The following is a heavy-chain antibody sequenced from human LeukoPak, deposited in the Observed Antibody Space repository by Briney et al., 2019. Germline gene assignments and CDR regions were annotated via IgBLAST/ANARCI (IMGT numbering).Heavy chain of an antibody. J-gene: IGHJ3*02. CDR1: GGSISSGGYS. CDR3: ASGSSLRAFDI. V-gene: IGHV4-30-2*01. Sequence: PSETLSLTCAVSGGSISSGGYSWSWIRQPPGKGLEWIGYIYHSGSTYYNPSLKSRATISVDRSKNQFSLKLSSVTAADTAVYYCASGSSLRAFDIWGQGTMVTVSS. D-gene: IGHD3-10*01. CDR2: IYHSGST.